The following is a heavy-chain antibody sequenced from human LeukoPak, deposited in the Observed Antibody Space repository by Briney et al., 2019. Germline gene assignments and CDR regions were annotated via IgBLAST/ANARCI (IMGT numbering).Heavy chain of an antibody. Sequence: PSETLSLTCTVSGGSISSYYWSWIRQPPGKGLEWTGYIYYSGSTNYNPSLKSRVTISVDTSKNQFSLKLSSVTAADTAVYYCARGSYYYDSSGYYYYYGMDVWGQGTTVTVSS. CDR2: IYYSGST. CDR1: GGSISSYY. D-gene: IGHD3-22*01. V-gene: IGHV4-59*01. CDR3: ARGSYYYDSSGYYYYYGMDV. J-gene: IGHJ6*02.